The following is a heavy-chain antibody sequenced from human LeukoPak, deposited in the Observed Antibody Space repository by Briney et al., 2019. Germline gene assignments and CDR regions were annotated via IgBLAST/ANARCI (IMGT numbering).Heavy chain of an antibody. CDR1: GFTFSSYG. CDR2: ISGSGGST. CDR3: AKINRLAASLLWFGQKGWFDP. D-gene: IGHD3-10*01. Sequence: GGSLRLSCAASGFTFSSYGMSWVRQAPGKGLEWVSAISGSGGSTYYADSVKGRFTISRDNSKNTLYLQMNSLRAEDTAVYYCAKINRLAASLLWFGQKGWFDPWGQGTLVTVSS. V-gene: IGHV3-23*01. J-gene: IGHJ5*02.